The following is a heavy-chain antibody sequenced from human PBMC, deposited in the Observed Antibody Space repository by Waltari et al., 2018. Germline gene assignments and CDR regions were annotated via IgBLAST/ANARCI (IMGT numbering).Heavy chain of an antibody. CDR2: IWYDGSNK. CDR3: ARERVGGCSSTSCHYYYYGMDV. CDR1: VFTFSSYG. D-gene: IGHD2-2*01. J-gene: IGHJ6*02. Sequence: QVQLVESGGGVVQPGRSLRLAYAASVFTFSSYGVHWVRQAPGKGLEWVAGIWYDGSNKCYADSGNGRLTSSRDNYKNMLYLQINSTRAEDTAVDYFARERVGGCSSTSCHYYYYGMDVWGQGTTVTVSS. V-gene: IGHV3-33*01.